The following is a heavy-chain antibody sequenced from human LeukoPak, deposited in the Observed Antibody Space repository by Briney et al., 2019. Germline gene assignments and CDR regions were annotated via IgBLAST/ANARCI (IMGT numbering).Heavy chain of an antibody. J-gene: IGHJ5*02. D-gene: IGHD3-16*01. CDR3: ARRLLMGGWFDP. Sequence: ASVKVSCKASGYTFTSYDINWVRQAPGQGLEWMGWMNPNSGNTGYAQKFQGRVTMTRNTSISTAYMELSSLRSEDTAVYYCARRLLMGGWFDPWGQGTLVTVSS. CDR2: MNPNSGNT. CDR1: GYTFTSYD. V-gene: IGHV1-8*01.